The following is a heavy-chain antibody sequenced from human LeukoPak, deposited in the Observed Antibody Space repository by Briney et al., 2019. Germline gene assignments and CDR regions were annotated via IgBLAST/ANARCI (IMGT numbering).Heavy chain of an antibody. Sequence: GASVKVSCKASGYTFTSYDINWVRQATGQGLEWMGWMNPNSGNTGYAQKFQGRVTMTRNTSISTAYMERSSLRSEDTAVYYCARGFKDKLMATIGSDFDYWGQGTLVTVSS. CDR1: GYTFTSYD. D-gene: IGHD5-24*01. V-gene: IGHV1-8*01. CDR2: MNPNSGNT. CDR3: ARGFKDKLMATIGSDFDY. J-gene: IGHJ4*02.